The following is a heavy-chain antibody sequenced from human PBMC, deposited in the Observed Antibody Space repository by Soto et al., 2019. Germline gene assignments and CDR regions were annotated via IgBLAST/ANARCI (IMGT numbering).Heavy chain of an antibody. V-gene: IGHV3-23*01. J-gene: IGHJ4*02. CDR1: GLPFSSHA. D-gene: IGHD4-17*01. CDR3: ANEIRPNDY. Sequence: EVQLLESGGGLVQPGGSLRLPCAASGLPFSSHAMSWVRQAPGKGLEWVSSISISGGNTYYADSVRGRFTISRDNSKNTLYLHMNSLTAEDTAIYYCANEIRPNDYWGQGTLDTVSS. CDR2: ISISGGNT.